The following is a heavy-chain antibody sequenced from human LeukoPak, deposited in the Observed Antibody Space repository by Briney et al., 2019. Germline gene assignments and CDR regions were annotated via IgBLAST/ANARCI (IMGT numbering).Heavy chain of an antibody. CDR3: ARSPDSTGYPYYFDF. J-gene: IGHJ4*02. V-gene: IGHV4-4*07. CDR2: IYTSGST. D-gene: IGHD3-22*01. Sequence: PSETLSLTCTVSGGSISYYYWSWIRQPAGKGLEWIGRIYTSGSTNYSPSLKSRVTMSVDTSKNQFSLKLSSVTAADTAVYYCARSPDSTGYPYYFDFWGQGTLVTASP. CDR1: GGSISYYY.